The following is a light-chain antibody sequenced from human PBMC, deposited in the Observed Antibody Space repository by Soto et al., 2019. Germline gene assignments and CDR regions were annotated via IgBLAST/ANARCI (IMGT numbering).Light chain of an antibody. CDR2: GAS. CDR3: QQYNDWPPT. V-gene: IGKV3-15*01. CDR1: QSVSND. J-gene: IGKJ1*01. Sequence: EIEMTQSPATLSLAPGERVTLSCRASQSVSNDYVAWVQQKPGQTPRLLIYGASTRATGIPARFSGSGSGTEFTLSIGSLQSEDFAVYYCQQYNDWPPTFGQGTKVDI.